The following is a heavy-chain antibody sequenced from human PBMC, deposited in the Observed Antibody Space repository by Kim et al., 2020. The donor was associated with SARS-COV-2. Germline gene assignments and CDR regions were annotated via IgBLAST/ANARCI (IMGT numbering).Heavy chain of an antibody. CDR3: ARDSGYSSSWSGMDV. J-gene: IGHJ6*02. Sequence: GGSLRLSCAASGFTFSSYGMHWVRQAPGKGLEWVAVISYDGSNKYYADSVKGRFTISRDNSKNTLYLQMNSLRAEDTAVYYCARDSGYSSSWSGMDVWG. CDR2: ISYDGSNK. D-gene: IGHD6-13*01. V-gene: IGHV3-33*05. CDR1: GFTFSSYG.